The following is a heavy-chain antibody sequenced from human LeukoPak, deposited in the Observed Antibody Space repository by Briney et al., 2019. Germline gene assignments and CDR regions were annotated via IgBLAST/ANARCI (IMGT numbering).Heavy chain of an antibody. J-gene: IGHJ3*02. Sequence: TSETLSLTCTVSGGSVSSGSYYWSWIRQPPGKGLEWIGYIYYSGSTNYNPSLKSRVTISVDTSKNQFSLKLSSVTAADTAVYFCARTPERRGYSYGVDAFDIWGQGAMATVSS. CDR2: IYYSGST. CDR3: ARTPERRGYSYGVDAFDI. CDR1: GGSVSSGSYY. D-gene: IGHD5-18*01. V-gene: IGHV4-61*01.